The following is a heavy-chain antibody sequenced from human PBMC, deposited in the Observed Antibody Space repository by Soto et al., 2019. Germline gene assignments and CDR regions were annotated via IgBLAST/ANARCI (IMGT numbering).Heavy chain of an antibody. J-gene: IGHJ5*02. Sequence: PGGSLRLSCAASGFTFRSFTINWVRQAPWKGLEWVSTISSNSAYIYYTDALRGRFTISRDNAKNSLHLKMNSLRAEDTAVYYCTRDASRDSSARGWFDPSGPRTLVTVCS. V-gene: IGHV3-21*01. CDR1: GFTFRSFT. CDR3: TRDASRDSSARGWFDP. CDR2: ISSNSAYI. D-gene: IGHD6-13*01.